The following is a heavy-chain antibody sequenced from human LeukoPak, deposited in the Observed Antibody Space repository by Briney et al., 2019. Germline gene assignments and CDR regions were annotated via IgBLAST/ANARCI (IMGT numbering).Heavy chain of an antibody. CDR2: IIPMFGTP. CDR1: GDTFTTYA. Sequence: SVKVSCKTSGDTFTTYAIIWVRQAPGQGLEWMGGIIPMFGTPNYAQRLQGRVTITADKSTKTAYMELSSLRSEDTAVYYCARAGIPGYCTNVTCSNWLDPWRQETRVTVSS. CDR3: ARAGIPGYCTNVTCSNWLDP. J-gene: IGHJ5*02. D-gene: IGHD2-8*01. V-gene: IGHV1-69*06.